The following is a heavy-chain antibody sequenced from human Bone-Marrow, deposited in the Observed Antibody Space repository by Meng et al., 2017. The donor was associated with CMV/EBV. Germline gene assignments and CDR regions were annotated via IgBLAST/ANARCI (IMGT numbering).Heavy chain of an antibody. CDR2: IYPGDSDT. J-gene: IGHJ6*02. Sequence: GESLKISCKGSGYSFTSYWIGWVRQMPGKGLEWMGIIYPGDSDTRYSPSFQGQVTISADKSISTAYLQWSSLKASDTAMYYCARQRWTSYYYYGMDVWGQGPTVTGSS. D-gene: IGHD5-24*01. CDR1: GYSFTSYW. V-gene: IGHV5-51*01. CDR3: ARQRWTSYYYYGMDV.